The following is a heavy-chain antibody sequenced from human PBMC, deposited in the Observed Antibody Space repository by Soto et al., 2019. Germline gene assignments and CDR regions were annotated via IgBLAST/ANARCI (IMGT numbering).Heavy chain of an antibody. CDR3: ARDWRGSCSSTSCHGPEGHYMDV. V-gene: IGHV4-59*01. CDR2: IYYSGST. Sequence: SETLSLTCTVSGGSISSYYWSWIRQPPGKGLEWIGYIYYSGSTSYNPSLKSRVTISVDTSKNQFSLKLSSVTAADTAVYYCARDWRGSCSSTSCHGPEGHYMDVWGKGTTVTVSS. D-gene: IGHD2-2*01. J-gene: IGHJ6*03. CDR1: GGSISSYY.